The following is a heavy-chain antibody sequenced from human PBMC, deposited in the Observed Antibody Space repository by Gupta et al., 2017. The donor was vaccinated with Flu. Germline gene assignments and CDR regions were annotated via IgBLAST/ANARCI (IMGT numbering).Heavy chain of an antibody. CDR1: GLTFSNAW. D-gene: IGHD3-10*01. J-gene: IGHJ6*02. CDR2: LKSKADGGTT. Sequence: EVQLVESGGGLVKPGGSLRLSCEASGLTFSNAWMSWVRQAPGKGLEWVGRLKSKADGGTTDYAAPVKGRFTISRDDSKNTLFLQMNSLKTEDTAVYYCSTEGYYGSGSYYPYYYYYGMDVWGQGTTVTVSS. V-gene: IGHV3-15*01. CDR3: STEGYYGSGSYYPYYYYYGMDV.